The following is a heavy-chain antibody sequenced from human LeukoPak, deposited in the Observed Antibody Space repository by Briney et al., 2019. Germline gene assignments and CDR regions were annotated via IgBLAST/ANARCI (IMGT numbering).Heavy chain of an antibody. CDR1: GFTFSSYW. CDR3: AKGTAMVTIGY. V-gene: IGHV3-7*03. CDR2: IKQDGSEK. J-gene: IGHJ4*02. D-gene: IGHD5-18*01. Sequence: PGGSLRLSCAASGFTFSSYWMSWVRHAPGKGLEWVANIKQDGSEKYHVDSVKGRFTISRDNAKNSLYLQMNSLRAEDTAVYYCAKGTAMVTIGYWGQGTLVTVSS.